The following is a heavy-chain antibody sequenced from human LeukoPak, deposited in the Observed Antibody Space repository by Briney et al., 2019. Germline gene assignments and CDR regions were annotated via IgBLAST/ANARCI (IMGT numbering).Heavy chain of an antibody. J-gene: IGHJ5*02. Sequence: NPSETLSLTCTVSGGSISSYYWSWIRQPPGKGLEWIGYIYYSGSTNYNPSLKSRVTISVDTSKNQFSLKLSSVTAADTAVYYCARENREVLNWFDPWGQGTLVTVSS. CDR2: IYYSGST. CDR1: GGSISSYY. CDR3: ARENREVLNWFDP. D-gene: IGHD2/OR15-2a*01. V-gene: IGHV4-59*01.